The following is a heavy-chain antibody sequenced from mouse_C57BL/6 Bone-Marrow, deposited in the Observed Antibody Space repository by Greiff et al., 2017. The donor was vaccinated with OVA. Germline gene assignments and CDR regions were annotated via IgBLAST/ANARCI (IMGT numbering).Heavy chain of an antibody. CDR1: GFTFSSYG. J-gene: IGHJ2*01. D-gene: IGHD1-1*01. V-gene: IGHV5-6*02. Sequence: EVKLVESGGDLVKPGGSLKLSCAASGFTFSSYGMSWVRQTPDKRLEWVATISSGGSYTYYPDSVKGRFTISRDNAKNTLYLQMSSLKSEETAMYYCARHYYGSRDYWGQGTTLTVSS. CDR3: ARHYYGSRDY. CDR2: ISSGGSYT.